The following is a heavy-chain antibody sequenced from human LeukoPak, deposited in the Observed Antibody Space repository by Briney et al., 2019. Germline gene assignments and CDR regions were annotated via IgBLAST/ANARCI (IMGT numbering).Heavy chain of an antibody. V-gene: IGHV3-23*01. Sequence: PGGSLRLSCVASGFTFSTYGMNWVRQAPGKGLEWVSYISTSSATIYYTDSVKGRFTISRDNSKNTLYLQMNSLRAEDTAVYYCAKKVAAAGWPFGYWGQGTLVTVSS. J-gene: IGHJ4*02. CDR3: AKKVAAAGWPFGY. D-gene: IGHD6-13*01. CDR2: ISTSSATI. CDR1: GFTFSTYG.